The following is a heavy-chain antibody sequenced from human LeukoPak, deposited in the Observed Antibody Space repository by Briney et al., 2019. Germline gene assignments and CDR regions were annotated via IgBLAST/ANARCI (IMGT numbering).Heavy chain of an antibody. Sequence: GGSLRLSCAASGFTFSSYAMHWVRQAPGKGLEWVAVISYDGSNKYYADSVKGRFTISRDNPKNTLYLQMNSLRAEDTAVYYCARSEAAAGNVDYWGQGTLVTVSS. V-gene: IGHV3-30*04. J-gene: IGHJ4*02. CDR1: GFTFSSYA. D-gene: IGHD6-13*01. CDR2: ISYDGSNK. CDR3: ARSEAAAGNVDY.